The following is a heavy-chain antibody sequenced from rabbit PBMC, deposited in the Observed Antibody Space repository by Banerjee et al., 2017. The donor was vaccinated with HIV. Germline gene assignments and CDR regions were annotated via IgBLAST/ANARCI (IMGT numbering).Heavy chain of an antibody. J-gene: IGHJ4*01. CDR1: GFSFSNGYV. CDR3: ARGVSTSGRGYGL. Sequence: QEQLEESGGDLVKPEGSLTLTCTASGFSFSNGYVMCWVRQAPGKGLEWIACINTSSGNTVYASWAKGRFTISKTSSTTVTLQMTSLTAADTSTYFCARGVSTSGRGYGLWGPGTLVTVS. V-gene: IGHV1S45*01. CDR2: INTSSGNT. D-gene: IGHD4-1*01.